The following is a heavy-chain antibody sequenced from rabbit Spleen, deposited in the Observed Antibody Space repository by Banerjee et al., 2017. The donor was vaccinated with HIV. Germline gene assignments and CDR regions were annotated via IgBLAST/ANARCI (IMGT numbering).Heavy chain of an antibody. D-gene: IGHD8-1*01. CDR1: GFSFSNTYW. CDR3: ARDTASSFSSYGMDL. J-gene: IGHJ6*01. V-gene: IGHV1S45*01. Sequence: QEQLVESGGGLVKPGASLTLICTASGFSFSNTYWICWVRQAPGKGLEWIACINAGSSGSTYYASWAKGRFTCSKTSSTTVTLQMTSLTVADTATYFCARDTASSFSSYGMDLWGPGTLVTVS. CDR2: INAGSSGST.